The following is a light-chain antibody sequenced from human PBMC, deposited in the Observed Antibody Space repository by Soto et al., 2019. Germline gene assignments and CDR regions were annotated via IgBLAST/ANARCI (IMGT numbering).Light chain of an antibody. CDR2: DAT. CDR3: YQNGRTPPT. Sequence: EIVLTQSPGTLSLSPGERATLSCRASQSVNSNYLAWYQRKPRQAPSLLNDDATSTATGLPDRFSGGAAGTDFTLTISRLEPEVFVVFYWYQNGRTPPTFGQGTKVDIK. V-gene: IGKV3-20*01. CDR1: QSVNSNY. J-gene: IGKJ1*01.